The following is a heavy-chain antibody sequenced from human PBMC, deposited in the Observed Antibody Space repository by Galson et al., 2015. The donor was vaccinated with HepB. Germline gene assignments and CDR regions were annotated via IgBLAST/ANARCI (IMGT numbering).Heavy chain of an antibody. CDR2: ISYDGSNK. J-gene: IGHJ4*02. V-gene: IGHV3-30*18. Sequence: SLRLSCAASGFTFSNYGMHWVRQAPGKGLEWVAVISYDGSNKYSADSVKGRFTISRDNSKNTLYLQMNSLRAEDTALYYCAKDPYLYSALAGTMAGFDYWGQGTLVTASS. CDR3: AKDPYLYSALAGTMAGFDY. CDR1: GFTFSNYG. D-gene: IGHD6-19*01.